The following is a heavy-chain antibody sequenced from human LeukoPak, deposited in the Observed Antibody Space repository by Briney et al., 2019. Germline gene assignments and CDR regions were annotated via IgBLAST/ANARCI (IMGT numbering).Heavy chain of an antibody. J-gene: IGHJ4*02. CDR1: GYTFTGYY. CDR3: ASPGSNSHYYFEY. Sequence: ASVKVSCKASGYTFTGYYMHWVRQAPGQGLEWMGWINPNSGGTDYAQKFQGRVTMTRDTSISTAYMELSRLRSDDTAVYYCASPGSNSHYYFEYWGQGTLVTVSS. CDR2: INPNSGGT. D-gene: IGHD4-23*01. V-gene: IGHV1-2*02.